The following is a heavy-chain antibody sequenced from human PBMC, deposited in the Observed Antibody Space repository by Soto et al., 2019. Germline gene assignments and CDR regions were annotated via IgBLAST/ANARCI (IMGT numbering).Heavy chain of an antibody. CDR1: GYSISPGFK. CDR2: IYHSGST. Sequence: PSETLSLTCAVSGYSISPGFKWAWIRQPPGKGLEWIGSIYHSGSTYYNLSRKSRVTIYSDATTNLISLKLSSVTAAATALYYCARDWGTGCDPIDSWGQGTLVTVSS. D-gene: IGHD6-19*01. J-gene: IGHJ4*02. CDR3: ARDWGTGCDPIDS. V-gene: IGHV4-38-2*01.